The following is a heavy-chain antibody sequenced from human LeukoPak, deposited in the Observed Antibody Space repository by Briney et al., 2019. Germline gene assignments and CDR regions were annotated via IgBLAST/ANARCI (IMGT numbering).Heavy chain of an antibody. Sequence: GGSLRLSCAASGFTFSSYAMHWVRQAPGEGLEYVSAISSNGGSTYYANSVKGRFTISRDNSKNTLYLQMGSLRAEDMAVYYCARVVASGLGYYYYMDVWAKGPRSPSP. V-gene: IGHV3-64*01. CDR3: ARVVASGLGYYYYMDV. CDR2: ISSNGGST. D-gene: IGHD2-15*01. CDR1: GFTFSSYA. J-gene: IGHJ6*03.